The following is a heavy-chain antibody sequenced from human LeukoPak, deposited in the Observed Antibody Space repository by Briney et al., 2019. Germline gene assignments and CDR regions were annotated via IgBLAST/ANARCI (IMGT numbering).Heavy chain of an antibody. J-gene: IGHJ4*02. Sequence: GRSLRLSCAASGFAFSSYGMHWVRQAPGKGLEWVAVIWYDGSNKYYADSVKGRFTISRDNSKNTLYPQMNSLRAEDTAVYYCARDSTVAGTFDWGQGTLVTVSS. CDR2: IWYDGSNK. V-gene: IGHV3-33*01. CDR3: ARDSTVAGTFD. CDR1: GFAFSSYG. D-gene: IGHD6-19*01.